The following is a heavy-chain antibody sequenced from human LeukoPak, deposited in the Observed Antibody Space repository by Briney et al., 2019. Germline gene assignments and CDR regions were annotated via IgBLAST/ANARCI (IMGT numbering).Heavy chain of an antibody. CDR1: GFTFSSYA. J-gene: IGHJ3*01. Sequence: GGSLRLSCAASGFTFSSYAMHWVRQTPGMGLEYVSGISTNGGSTYYANSVKGRFTISRDNSKNTLYLQMGSLRAEDMAVYYCARDPSSTSYRAWGFDLWGQGTMVTVFS. CDR3: ARDPSSTSYRAWGFDL. CDR2: ISTNGGST. D-gene: IGHD2-2*01. V-gene: IGHV3-64*01.